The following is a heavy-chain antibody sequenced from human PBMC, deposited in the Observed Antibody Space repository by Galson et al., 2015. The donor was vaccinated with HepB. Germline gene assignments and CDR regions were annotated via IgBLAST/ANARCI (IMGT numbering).Heavy chain of an antibody. D-gene: IGHD4-11*01. Sequence: SLRLSCAASGFTFSNYWMSWVRQAPGKGLEWVANIKQDGSEKYYVDSVKGRFTISRDNTKNSLYLQMNSLRAEDTAVYYCARDSHSCKGCAFDIWGQGTMVTVSS. CDR2: IKQDGSEK. CDR1: GFTFSNYW. V-gene: IGHV3-7*03. CDR3: ARDSHSCKGCAFDI. J-gene: IGHJ3*02.